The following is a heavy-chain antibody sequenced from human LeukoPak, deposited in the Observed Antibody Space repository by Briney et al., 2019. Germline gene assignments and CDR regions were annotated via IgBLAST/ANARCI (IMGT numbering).Heavy chain of an antibody. J-gene: IGHJ6*02. CDR3: ARSGIAVAGTGEVYYYYYGMDV. CDR1: GYTFTSYG. D-gene: IGHD6-19*01. CDR2: ISAYNGNT. V-gene: IGHV1-18*01. Sequence: ASVKVSCKASGYTFTSYGISWVRQAPGQGLEWMGWISAYNGNTNYAQKLQGRVTITRDTSASTAYMELSSLRSEDTAVYYCARSGIAVAGTGEVYYYYYGMDVWGQGTTVTVSS.